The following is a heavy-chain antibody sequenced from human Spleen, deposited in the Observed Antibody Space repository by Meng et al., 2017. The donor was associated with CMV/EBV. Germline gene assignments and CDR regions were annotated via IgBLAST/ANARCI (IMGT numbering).Heavy chain of an antibody. V-gene: IGHV3-74*01. CDR2: MNTNGSIS. Sequence: GGSLRLSCTVSGFTFSSRWMHWVRQVPGKGLVWVAAMNTNGSISAYADFAKGRFTISRDNAKDTLYLQMNSLTVDDTALYYCARGLVGAVAIGDYWGQGTVVTVSS. J-gene: IGHJ4*02. CDR1: GFTFSSRW. D-gene: IGHD1-26*01. CDR3: ARGLVGAVAIGDY.